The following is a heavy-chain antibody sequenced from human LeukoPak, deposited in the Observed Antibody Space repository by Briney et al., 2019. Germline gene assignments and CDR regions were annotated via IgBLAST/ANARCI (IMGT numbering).Heavy chain of an antibody. CDR2: IYYSWST. J-gene: IGHJ6*03. V-gene: IGHV4-59*01. D-gene: IGHD1-26*01. CDR1: GGSINSYY. CDR3: ARGSYSGSYCVEWGNYYYMDV. Sequence: SETLSLTCTVSGGSINSYYWIWIRQPPGKGLEWIGYIYYSWSTNYNPSLKSRVTISVDTSKNQFSLKLSSVTAADTAVYYCARGSYSGSYCVEWGNYYYMDVWGKGTTVTVSS.